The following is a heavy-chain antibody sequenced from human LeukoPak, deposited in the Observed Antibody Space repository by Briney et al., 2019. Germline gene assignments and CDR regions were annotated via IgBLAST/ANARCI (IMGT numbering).Heavy chain of an antibody. V-gene: IGHV4-59*01. D-gene: IGHD6-13*01. Sequence: SETLSLTCTVSGGSISSYYWSWIRQPPGKGLEWIGYIYYSGSTNYNPSLKSRVIISVDTSKNQFSLKLSSVTAADTAVYYCATSSTAGATYYYYGMDVWGQGTTVTVSS. CDR1: GGSISSYY. J-gene: IGHJ6*02. CDR2: IYYSGST. CDR3: ATSSTAGATYYYYGMDV.